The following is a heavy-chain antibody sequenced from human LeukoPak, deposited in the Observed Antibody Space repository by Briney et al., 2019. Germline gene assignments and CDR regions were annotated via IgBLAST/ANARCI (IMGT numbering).Heavy chain of an antibody. J-gene: IGHJ4*02. CDR1: GGCISSYY. V-gene: IGHV4-59*01. CDR3: ARDRGSGSIFDY. CDR2: IYYSGST. Sequence: SETLSLTCTVSGGCISSYYWSWIRQPPGKGLEWIGYIYYSGSTNYNPSLKSRVTISVDTSKNQFSLKLSSVTAADTAVYYCARDRGSGSIFDYWGQGTLVTVSS. D-gene: IGHD3-10*01.